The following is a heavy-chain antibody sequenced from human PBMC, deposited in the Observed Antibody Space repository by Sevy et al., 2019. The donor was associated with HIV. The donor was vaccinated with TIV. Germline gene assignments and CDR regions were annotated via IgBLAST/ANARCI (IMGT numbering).Heavy chain of an antibody. D-gene: IGHD5-12*01. Sequence: GGSLRLSCAASGLTFNIFSINWVRQAPGKGLEWVSDISSSTIYYADSVKGRFTISRDNAKNSLSLQMNSLRAEDTAVYYCAREGGYTDQGMDVWGQRTTVTVSS. CDR3: AREGGYTDQGMDV. J-gene: IGHJ6*02. V-gene: IGHV3-48*01. CDR2: ISSSTI. CDR1: GLTFNIFS.